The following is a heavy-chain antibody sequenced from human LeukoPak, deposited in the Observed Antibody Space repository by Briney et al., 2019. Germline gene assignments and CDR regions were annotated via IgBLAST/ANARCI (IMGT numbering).Heavy chain of an antibody. CDR3: ARDKFGHGSSGYLPASYNWFDP. D-gene: IGHD3-22*01. CDR1: GGSISSYY. J-gene: IGHJ5*02. V-gene: IGHV4-4*07. Sequence: ETLSLTCTVSGGSISSYYWSWIRQPAGKGLEWIGRIYSSGSTNYSPSLKSRVTMSVDTSKNQFSLKLSSVTAADTAMYYCARDKFGHGSSGYLPASYNWFDPWGQGTLVTVSS. CDR2: IYSSGST.